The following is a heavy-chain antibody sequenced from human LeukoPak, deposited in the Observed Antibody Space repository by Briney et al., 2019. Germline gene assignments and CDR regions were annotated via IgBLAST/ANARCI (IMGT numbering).Heavy chain of an antibody. Sequence: PSETPSLTCSVSGGSLSSHYWSWIRQPPGKGLELIGHIHDTGSTFYNPSLRGRVTISLDTSNNQFSLKLTSMTAADTAVYYCARFSSDCSTSSCYLTYWGQGTLVTVS. J-gene: IGHJ4*02. CDR3: ARFSSDCSTSSCYLTY. CDR2: IHDTGST. D-gene: IGHD2-2*01. V-gene: IGHV4-59*11. CDR1: GGSLSSHY.